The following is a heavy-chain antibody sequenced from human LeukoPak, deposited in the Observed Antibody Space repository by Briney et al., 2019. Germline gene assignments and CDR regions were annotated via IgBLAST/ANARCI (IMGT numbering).Heavy chain of an antibody. Sequence: SVKVSCKASGGTFSRHTISWVRQSPGQGLEWMGGITPMFGTSNYAQEFRGRVTITADESTSTAYVELSSLRSEDTAVYYCARDSSEFRSLLFHWGQGTLVTVSS. CDR2: ITPMFGTS. V-gene: IGHV1-69*01. D-gene: IGHD1-14*01. J-gene: IGHJ1*01. CDR1: GGTFSRHT. CDR3: ARDSSEFRSLLFH.